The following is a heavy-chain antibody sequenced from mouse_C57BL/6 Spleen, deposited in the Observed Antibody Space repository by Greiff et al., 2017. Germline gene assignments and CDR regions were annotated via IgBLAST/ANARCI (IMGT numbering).Heavy chain of an antibody. J-gene: IGHJ4*01. CDR2: IYPGDGDT. V-gene: IGHV1-80*01. Sequence: VQLQQSGAELVKPGASVKISCKASGYAFSSYWMNWVKQRPGKGLEWIGQIYPGDGDTNYNGKFKGKATLTADKSSSTAYMQLSSLTSEDSAVYFCARGATVEGAMDYWGQGTSVTVSS. CDR3: ARGATVEGAMDY. CDR1: GYAFSSYW. D-gene: IGHD1-1*01.